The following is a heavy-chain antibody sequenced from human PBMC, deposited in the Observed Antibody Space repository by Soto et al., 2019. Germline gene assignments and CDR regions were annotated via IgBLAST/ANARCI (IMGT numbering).Heavy chain of an antibody. V-gene: IGHV4-31*03. CDR2: IYYSGST. Sequence: QVQLQESGPGLVKPSQTLSLTCTVSGGSISSGGYYWIWIRQHPGKGLERIGYIYYSGSTYYNPSLKSRVTISVDTSKNQFSLKLSSVTAADTAVYYCARVVPAAMQGADYWGQGTLVTVSS. CDR1: GGSISSGGYY. D-gene: IGHD2-2*01. CDR3: ARVVPAAMQGADY. J-gene: IGHJ4*02.